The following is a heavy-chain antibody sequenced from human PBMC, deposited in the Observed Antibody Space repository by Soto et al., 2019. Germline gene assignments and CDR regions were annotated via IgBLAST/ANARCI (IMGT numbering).Heavy chain of an antibody. CDR3: AKERPSGRVVVAATPDY. D-gene: IGHD2-15*01. V-gene: IGHV3-30*18. CDR1: GFTFSSYG. CDR2: ISYDGSNK. Sequence: GGSLRLSCAASGFTFSSYGMHWVRQAPGKGLEWVAVISYDGSNKYYADSVKGRFTISRDNSKNTLYLQMNSLRAEDTAVYYCAKERPSGRVVVAATPDYWGQGTLVTVSS. J-gene: IGHJ4*02.